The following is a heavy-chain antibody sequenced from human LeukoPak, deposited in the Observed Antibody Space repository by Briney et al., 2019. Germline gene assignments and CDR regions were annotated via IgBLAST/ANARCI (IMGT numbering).Heavy chain of an antibody. CDR1: GFTFSSYW. CDR2: IKQDGSEK. J-gene: IGHJ5*02. CDR3: ARDLCSGGSCHSNWFDP. D-gene: IGHD2-15*01. V-gene: IGHV3-7*01. Sequence: GGSLRLSCAASGFTFSSYWMSWVRQAPGKGLEWVANIKQDGSEKYYVDSVKGRFTISRDNAKNSLYLQMNSLRGEDTAVFYCARDLCSGGSCHSNWFDPWGQGTLVTVSS.